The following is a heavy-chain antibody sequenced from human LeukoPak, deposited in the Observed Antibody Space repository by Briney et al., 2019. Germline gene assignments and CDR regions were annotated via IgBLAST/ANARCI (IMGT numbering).Heavy chain of an antibody. CDR2: INPNSGDT. CDR3: ARDWRGSYFPDF. J-gene: IGHJ4*02. CDR1: GYTLTDYY. D-gene: IGHD1-26*01. V-gene: IGHV1-2*02. Sequence: ASVKVACKASGYTLTDYYMHWVRQAPGQGLEWMGWINPNSGDTNYAQKFQGRVTMTRDTSISTAYMDLSRLTSDDTAIYYCARDWRGSYFPDFWGQGTLVTVSS.